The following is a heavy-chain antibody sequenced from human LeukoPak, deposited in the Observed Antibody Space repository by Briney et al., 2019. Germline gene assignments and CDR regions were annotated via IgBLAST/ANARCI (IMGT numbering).Heavy chain of an antibody. CDR1: GGSFSGYY. CDR3: AKASTTVTQKAPSMDV. V-gene: IGHV4-34*01. D-gene: IGHD4-11*01. Sequence: SETLSLTCAVYGGSFSGYYWSWIRQPPGKGLEWIGEINHSGSTNYNPSLKSRVTISVDTSKNQFSLKLSSVTAADTAVYYCAKASTTVTQKAPSMDVWGQGTTVTVSS. J-gene: IGHJ6*02. CDR2: INHSGST.